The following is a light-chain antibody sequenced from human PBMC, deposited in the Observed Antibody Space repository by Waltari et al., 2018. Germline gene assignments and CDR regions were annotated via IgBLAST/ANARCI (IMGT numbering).Light chain of an antibody. CDR3: NSFTSSSTWV. V-gene: IGLV2-14*01. CDR1: SNDVGGYNY. J-gene: IGLJ3*02. CDR2: DVH. Sequence: QSALSQPASVSGSPGQSSNISSTGTSNDVGGYNYVSWYQQHPGKAPHLMIFDVHDRPSGVSHRFSGSKSGNTASLTISGLQAEDEADYYCNSFTSSSTWVFGGGTKLTVL.